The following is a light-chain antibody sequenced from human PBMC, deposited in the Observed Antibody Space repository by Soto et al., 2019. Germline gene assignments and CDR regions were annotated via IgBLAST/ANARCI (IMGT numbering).Light chain of an antibody. CDR3: QHYVRSPPSWT. V-gene: IGKV3-20*01. J-gene: IGKJ1*01. CDR2: AAS. Sequence: ETVLTQSPGTLSLSPGERATLSCRASQSVSSSYLAWYQQKPGQAPRLLIYAASSRATGIPDRFSGSGSGTDFTLTISRLEPEDFAVYYCQHYVRSPPSWTFGQGTKVEIK. CDR1: QSVSSSY.